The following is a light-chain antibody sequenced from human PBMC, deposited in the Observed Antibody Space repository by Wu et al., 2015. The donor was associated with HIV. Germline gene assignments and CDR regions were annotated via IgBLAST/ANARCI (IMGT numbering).Light chain of an antibody. V-gene: IGKV3-11*01. CDR2: DVL. J-gene: IGKJ4*01. CDR1: QNITKY. CDR3: QQRGDWPLT. Sequence: VLTQSPGTLSLSSGERATLSCRASQNITKYLAWYQQRLGQPPRLLIYDVLNRATGIPVRFSGSGSATDFHLTISDLDPEDSAIYYCQQRGDWPLTFGGGTRVEIK.